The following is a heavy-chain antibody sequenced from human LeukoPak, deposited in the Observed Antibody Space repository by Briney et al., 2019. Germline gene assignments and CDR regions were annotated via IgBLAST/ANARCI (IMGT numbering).Heavy chain of an antibody. CDR3: AESGYSYGSAAMHL. V-gene: IGHV3-48*03. D-gene: IGHD5-18*01. CDR2: INSRGSTI. J-gene: IGHJ6*04. CDR1: GFTFSRYE. Sequence: GGALRLSCAASGFTFSRYEMNWVRQAPGGGGEGVSYINSRGSTIYYADSVKGGFTISRDNAKNSLYLQMNSLRAEDPAVYYCAESGYSYGSAAMHLWGKGTTVPVSS.